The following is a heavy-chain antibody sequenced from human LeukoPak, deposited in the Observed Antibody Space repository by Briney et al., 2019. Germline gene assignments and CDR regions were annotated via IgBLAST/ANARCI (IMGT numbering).Heavy chain of an antibody. CDR2: IIPIFGTA. CDR3: VAYCGGDCFGY. J-gene: IGHJ4*02. Sequence: GGSLRLSCAASGFTFSSYAISWVRQAPGQGLEWMGGIIPIFGTANYAQKFQGRVTITTDESTSTAYMELSSLRSEDTAVYYCVAYCGGDCFGYWGQGTLVTVSS. CDR1: GFTFSSYA. D-gene: IGHD2-21*01. V-gene: IGHV1-69*05.